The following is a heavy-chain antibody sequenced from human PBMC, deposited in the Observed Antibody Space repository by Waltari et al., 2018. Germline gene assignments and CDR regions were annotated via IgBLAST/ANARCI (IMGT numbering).Heavy chain of an antibody. CDR3: ARVEYSYGPYCFDS. CDR1: GFTFGSYW. J-gene: IGHJ4*02. Sequence: EVQLEESGGGLVQPGGSLGLSCEASGFTFGSYWLHCVRQAPGKGLVWVSRISSDGNTTTYADSVKGRFTISRDNAKNTLYLQMNSLRAEDTAVYYCARVEYSYGPYCFDSWGQGTPVTVSS. D-gene: IGHD5-18*01. V-gene: IGHV3-74*03. CDR2: ISSDGNTT.